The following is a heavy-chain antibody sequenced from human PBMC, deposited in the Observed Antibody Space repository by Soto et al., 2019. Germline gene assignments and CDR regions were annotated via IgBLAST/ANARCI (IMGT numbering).Heavy chain of an antibody. J-gene: IGHJ4*02. CDR3: ARDRVEMATVFDY. D-gene: IGHD4-4*01. V-gene: IGHV3-48*01. CDR1: GFTFSSYS. CDR2: ISSGSKTI. Sequence: EVQLVESGGGLVQWGGSLRLSCAASGFTFSSYSVNWVRQAPGKGLEWVSYISSGSKTIFYADSVKGRFTVSRDNAKNSQYLQMNSLRAEDTAVYYCARDRVEMATVFDYWGQGTLVTVSS.